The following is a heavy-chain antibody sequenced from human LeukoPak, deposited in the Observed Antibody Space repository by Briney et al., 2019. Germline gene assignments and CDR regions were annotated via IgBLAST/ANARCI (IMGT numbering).Heavy chain of an antibody. CDR1: GGSIGTYY. D-gene: IGHD5-12*01. V-gene: IGHV4-59*01. J-gene: IGHJ3*02. CDR2: IYYTVST. CDR3: ARAGNRGYGDNAFDI. Sequence: SETLSLTCSVSGGSIGTYYWTWIRQPPGKGLEWIGLIYYTVSTTYNPSLKSRVTMSLYTSKTQFTLNLSSVTAADTAVYYCARAGNRGYGDNAFDIWGQGTTVTVSS.